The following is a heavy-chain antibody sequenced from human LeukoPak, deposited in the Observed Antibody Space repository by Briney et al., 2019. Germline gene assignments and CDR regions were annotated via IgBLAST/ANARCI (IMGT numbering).Heavy chain of an antibody. V-gene: IGHV4-59*10. CDR1: GGSFSGYY. J-gene: IGHJ5*02. Sequence: PSETLSLTCAVYGGSFSGYYWSWIRQPAGKGLERIGRIYNSGSTNYNPSLKSRVTISVDTSKNQFSLKLSSVTAADTAVYYCARLHGSPAWGQGTLVTVSS. D-gene: IGHD2-2*01. CDR3: ARLHGSPA. CDR2: IYNSGST.